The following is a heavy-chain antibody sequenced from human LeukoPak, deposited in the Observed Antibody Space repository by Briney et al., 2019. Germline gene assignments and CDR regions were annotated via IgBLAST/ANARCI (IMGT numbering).Heavy chain of an antibody. J-gene: IGHJ6*02. CDR2: ISYDGSNK. CDR3: AKDQQIGYSSSWASYGMDV. CDR1: GFTFSSYG. Sequence: GGSLRLSCAASGFTFSSYGMHWVRQAPGKGLEWVAVISYDGSNKYYADSVKGRFTISRDNSKNTLYLQMNSLRAKDTAVYYCAKDQQIGYSSSWASYGMDVWGQGTTVTVSS. V-gene: IGHV3-30*18. D-gene: IGHD6-13*01.